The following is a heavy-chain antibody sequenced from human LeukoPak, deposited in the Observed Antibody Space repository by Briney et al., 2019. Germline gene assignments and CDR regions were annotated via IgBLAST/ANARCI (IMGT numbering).Heavy chain of an antibody. Sequence: GGSLRLSCAASGFNFNTYAMSWVHQAPGKGLEWVSSISDSAGSIFYADSVKGRFTISRDNSKNTLYLQMNSLRAEDTALYYCAKGGWPFDYWGQGTLVTVSS. J-gene: IGHJ4*02. CDR1: GFNFNTYA. V-gene: IGHV3-23*01. CDR3: AKGGWPFDY. CDR2: ISDSAGSI. D-gene: IGHD6-19*01.